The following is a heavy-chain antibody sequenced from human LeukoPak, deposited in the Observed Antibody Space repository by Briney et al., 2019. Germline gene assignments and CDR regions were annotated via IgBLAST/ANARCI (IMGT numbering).Heavy chain of an antibody. Sequence: PGGSLRLSCAASGFTFSGSAMHWVRQASGKGLEWVGRIRSKANSYATAYAASVKGRFTISRDDSKNTAYLQMNSLKTEDTAVYYCTLLRGYSIEGVLMHDYWGQGTLVTVSS. CDR1: GFTFSGSA. D-gene: IGHD5-18*01. J-gene: IGHJ4*02. CDR2: IRSKANSYAT. V-gene: IGHV3-73*01. CDR3: TLLRGYSIEGVLMHDY.